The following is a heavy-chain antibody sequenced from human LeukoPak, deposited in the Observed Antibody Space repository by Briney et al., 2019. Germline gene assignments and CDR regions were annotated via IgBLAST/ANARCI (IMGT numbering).Heavy chain of an antibody. CDR2: INHSGST. CDR1: GGSFSGYY. CDR3: ARGLPSPLTIFGVVPLVEPGAFDY. V-gene: IGHV4-34*01. Sequence: ESSETLSLTCAVYGGSFSGYYWSWIRQPPGKGLEWIGEINHSGSTNYNPSLKSRVTISVDTSKNQFSLKLSSVTAADTAVYYCARGLPSPLTIFGVVPLVEPGAFDYWGQGTLVTVSS. D-gene: IGHD3-3*01. J-gene: IGHJ4*02.